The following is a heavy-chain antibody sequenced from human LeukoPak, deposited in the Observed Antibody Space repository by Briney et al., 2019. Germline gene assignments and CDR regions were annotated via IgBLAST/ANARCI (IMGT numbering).Heavy chain of an antibody. J-gene: IGHJ5*02. CDR1: GYTFTAYY. D-gene: IGHD4-17*01. CDR3: ARRSDYGSNWFDP. CDR2: INPNSGGT. V-gene: IGHV1-2*02. Sequence: ASVTVSCKASGYTFTAYYMHWVRQAPGQGLEWMGWINPNSGGTDYAQKFQGRVTMTRDTSISTAYMELRRLRSDDTAVYYCARRSDYGSNWFDPWGREPWSASPQ.